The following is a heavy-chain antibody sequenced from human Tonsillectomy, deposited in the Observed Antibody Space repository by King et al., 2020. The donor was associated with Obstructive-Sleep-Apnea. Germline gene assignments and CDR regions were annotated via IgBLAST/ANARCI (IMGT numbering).Heavy chain of an antibody. D-gene: IGHD1-26*01. CDR2: IYYSGST. V-gene: IGHV4-39*07. Sequence: QLQESGPGLVKPSETLSLTCTVSGGSISSSSYYWGWIRQPPGKGLEWIGSIYYSGSTYYNPSLKSRVTISVDTSKNQFSLKLSSVTAADTAGYYCARITSGSYGWFDPWGQGTLVTVSS. J-gene: IGHJ5*02. CDR1: GGSISSSSYY. CDR3: ARITSGSYGWFDP.